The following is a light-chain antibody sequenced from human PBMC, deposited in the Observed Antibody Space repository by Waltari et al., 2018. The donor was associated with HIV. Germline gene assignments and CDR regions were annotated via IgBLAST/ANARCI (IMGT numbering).Light chain of an antibody. CDR1: SSNLGAGYH. V-gene: IGLV1-40*01. CDR2: GDT. Sequence: QSVLTQPPSVSGAPGQRVTITCTGSSSNLGAGYHVHWYNQFPGAAPQLLIYGDTNRPSGVPDRFSGSKSGTSASLAITGLQGDDEADYYCQSYDSSLSASVFGGGTKLTVL. CDR3: QSYDSSLSASV. J-gene: IGLJ3*02.